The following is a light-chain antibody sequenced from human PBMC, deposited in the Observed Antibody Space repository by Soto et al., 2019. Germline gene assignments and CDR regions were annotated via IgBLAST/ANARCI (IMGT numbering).Light chain of an antibody. CDR3: QQRSNWPSLT. CDR1: QSVSSSY. Sequence: EIVLTQSACTLSWSPGERATLSWRASQSVSSSYLAWYQHKPGQAPRLPISDASNRATGIPARFSGSGSETDFTLTISSLEPEDSAVYYCQQRSNWPSLTFGGGTKVDIK. J-gene: IGKJ4*01. V-gene: IGKV3-11*01. CDR2: DAS.